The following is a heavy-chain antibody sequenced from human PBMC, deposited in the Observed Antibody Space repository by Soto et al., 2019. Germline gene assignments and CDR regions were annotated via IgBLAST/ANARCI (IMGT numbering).Heavy chain of an antibody. J-gene: IGHJ4*02. CDR1: GYTFTGYY. CDR2: INPNSGGT. D-gene: IGHD3-10*01. V-gene: IGHV1-2*04. Sequence: ASVKVSCKASGYTFTGYYMHWVRQAPGQGLEWMGWINPNSGGTNYAQKFQGWVTMTRDTSISTAYMELSRLRSDDTAVYYCARSLPMPESFGELSYRGQGTVVTVSS. CDR3: ARSLPMPESFGELSY.